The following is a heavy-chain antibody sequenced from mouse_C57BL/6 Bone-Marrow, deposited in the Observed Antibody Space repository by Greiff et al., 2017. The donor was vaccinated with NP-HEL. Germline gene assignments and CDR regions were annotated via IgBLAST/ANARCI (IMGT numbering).Heavy chain of an antibody. CDR1: GFTFSDYY. V-gene: IGHV5-12*01. CDR3: ARPPYDGYYLYAMDY. D-gene: IGHD2-3*01. Sequence: DVQLVESGGGLVQPGGSLKLSCAASGFTFSDYYMYWVRQTPEKRLEWVAYISNGGGSTYYPDTVKGRFTISRDNAKNTLYLQMSRLKSEDTAMYYCARPPYDGYYLYAMDYWGQGTSVTVSS. CDR2: ISNGGGST. J-gene: IGHJ4*01.